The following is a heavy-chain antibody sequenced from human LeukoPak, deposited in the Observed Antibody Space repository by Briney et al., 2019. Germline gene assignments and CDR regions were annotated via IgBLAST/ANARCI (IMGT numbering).Heavy chain of an antibody. CDR2: IYHSGST. V-gene: IGHV4-38-2*02. J-gene: IGHJ3*02. D-gene: IGHD4-11*01. CDR3: ASATGDYSNYVGFAFDI. Sequence: PSETLSLTCTVSGYSISSGYYWGWIRQPPGKGLEWIGSIYHSGSTYYNPSLKSRVTISVDTSKNQFSLKLSSVTAADTAVYYCASATGDYSNYVGFAFDIWGQGTMVTVSS. CDR1: GYSISSGYY.